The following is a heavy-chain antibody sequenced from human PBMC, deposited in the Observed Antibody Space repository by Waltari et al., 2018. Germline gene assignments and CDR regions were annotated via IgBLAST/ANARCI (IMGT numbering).Heavy chain of an antibody. V-gene: IGHV3-23*04. CDR2: ITASGGST. Sequence: EVQLVESGGGLVQPGGSLRLSCSASGFTFSSYAMSWVRQAPGNGLEWVSAITASGGSTYYADSVKGRFTISRDNSKNTLYLQMNSLRAEDTAVYYCAKGVYSSSWYYYFDYWGQGALVTVSS. D-gene: IGHD6-13*01. J-gene: IGHJ4*02. CDR1: GFTFSSYA. CDR3: AKGVYSSSWYYYFDY.